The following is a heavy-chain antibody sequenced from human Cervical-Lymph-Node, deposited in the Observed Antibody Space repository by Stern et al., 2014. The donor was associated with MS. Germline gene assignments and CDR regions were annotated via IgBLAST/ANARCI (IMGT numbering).Heavy chain of an antibody. V-gene: IGHV4-31*03. CDR2: IHYSGNT. J-gene: IGHJ3*02. CDR3: ARLSSDAFDI. Sequence: QVQLEESGPGLVKPSQTLSLTCSVSGGSISSGSSYWSWIRQHPGKGLEWIAYIHYSGNTYYNSSLKSRVHLSADTSKNQFSLELSSVTAADRAVYYCARLSSDAFDIWGQGTLVTVSS. CDR1: GGSISSGSSY.